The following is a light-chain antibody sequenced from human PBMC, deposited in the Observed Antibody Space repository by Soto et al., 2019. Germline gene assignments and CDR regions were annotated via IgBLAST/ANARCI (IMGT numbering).Light chain of an antibody. CDR1: SSNIGNNF. V-gene: IGLV1-51*01. J-gene: IGLJ2*01. CDR3: ATWDSSLIAGV. CDR2: DNN. Sequence: QSVLTQPPSVSAAPGQAVTISCSGSSSNIGNNFVSWYQHLPGTAPKLLIYDNNKRPSGIPDRFSGTKSSTSATLGITGLQTGDEAHYYCATWDSSLIAGVFGGGTKVTVL.